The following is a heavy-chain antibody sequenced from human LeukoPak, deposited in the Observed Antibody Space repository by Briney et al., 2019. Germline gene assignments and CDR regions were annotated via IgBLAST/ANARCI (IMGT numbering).Heavy chain of an antibody. J-gene: IGHJ4*02. CDR2: ISWNSGSI. D-gene: IGHD3-3*01. CDR3: AKDPLFTISGHY. Sequence: PGGSLRLSCAASGFTFDDYAMHWVRQAPGKGLEWVSGISWNSGSIGYADSVKGRFTISRDNAKNSLYLQMNSLRAEDTAVYYCAKDPLFTISGHYWGQGTLVTVSS. V-gene: IGHV3-9*01. CDR1: GFTFDDYA.